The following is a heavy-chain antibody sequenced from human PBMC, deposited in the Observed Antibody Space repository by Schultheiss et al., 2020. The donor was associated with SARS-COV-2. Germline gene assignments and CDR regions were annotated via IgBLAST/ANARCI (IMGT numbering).Heavy chain of an antibody. V-gene: IGHV4-59*01. CDR3: AKASVGATTEPVFVRYLTY. CDR1: GGSISSYY. CDR2: IYYSGST. Sequence: SETLSLTCTVSGGSISSYYWSWIRQPPGKGLEWIGYIYYSGSTNYNPSLKSRVTISVDTSKNQFSLKLSSVTAADTAVYYCAKASVGATTEPVFVRYLTYWGQGTLVTVSS. J-gene: IGHJ4*02. D-gene: IGHD1-26*01.